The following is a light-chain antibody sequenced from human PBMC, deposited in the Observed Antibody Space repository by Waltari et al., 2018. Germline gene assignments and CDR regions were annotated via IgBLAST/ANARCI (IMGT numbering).Light chain of an antibody. CDR1: ISNIGSNT. CDR2: SND. J-gene: IGLJ2*01. V-gene: IGLV1-44*01. Sequence: QSLLTQPPSASGTPGQRVTISCSGGISNIGSNTINWYRQFPGTAPKVLIYSNDQGTSGVPERFSGSKSGTSASLAISGLQSEDEADYYCAAWDDSLGGPVFGGGTKLTVL. CDR3: AAWDDSLGGPV.